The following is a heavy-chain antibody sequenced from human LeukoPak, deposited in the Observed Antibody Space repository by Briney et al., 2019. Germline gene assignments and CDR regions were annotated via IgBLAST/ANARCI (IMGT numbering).Heavy chain of an antibody. CDR1: GFTFSSYA. D-gene: IGHD6-19*01. J-gene: IGHJ4*02. CDR3: AKPVRRSSSGWTVWDY. Sequence: PGGSLRLSCAASGFTFSSYAMSWVRQAPGKGLEWVSAISGSGGSTYYADSVKGRFTISRDNSKNTLYLQMNSLRAEDTAVYYCAKPVRRSSSGWTVWDYWGQGTLVTVSS. CDR2: ISGSGGST. V-gene: IGHV3-23*01.